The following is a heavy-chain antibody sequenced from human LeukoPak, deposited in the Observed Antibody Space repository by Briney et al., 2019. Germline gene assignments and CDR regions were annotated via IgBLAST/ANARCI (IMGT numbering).Heavy chain of an antibody. CDR1: GFTFSSYW. D-gene: IGHD6-13*01. V-gene: IGHV3-74*01. Sequence: GGSLRLSCAVSGFTFSSYWMHWVRQTPGKGLVWVSRINSDGRRTTYAESVKGRFTISRDNAKNTLYLQMNSLRAEDTAVYYCASLFLCYGCSSSSASVNIWGQGTMVTVSS. CDR3: ASLFLCYGCSSSSASVNI. CDR2: INSDGRRT. J-gene: IGHJ3*02.